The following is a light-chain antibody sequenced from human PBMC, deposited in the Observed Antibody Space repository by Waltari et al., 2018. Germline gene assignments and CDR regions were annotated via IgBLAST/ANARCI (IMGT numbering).Light chain of an antibody. Sequence: QSALTQPRSVSGSPGQSVTISCTGTSSDVGGYNYVSWYQQHPGKAPNLMIYDVSKRPSGVSDRFSGSKPGNRASLTISGLHADDEADYYCCSYAGSYNVVFGGGTKLTVL. CDR2: DVS. J-gene: IGLJ2*01. V-gene: IGLV2-11*01. CDR1: SSDVGGYNY. CDR3: CSYAGSYNVV.